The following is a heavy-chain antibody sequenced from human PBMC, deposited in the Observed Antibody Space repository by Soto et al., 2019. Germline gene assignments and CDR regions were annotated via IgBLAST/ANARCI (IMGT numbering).Heavy chain of an antibody. CDR2: ISGSGGST. D-gene: IGHD3-22*01. CDR1: GFTFSSYA. CDR3: AKDSSGSLLKILHPFDY. J-gene: IGHJ4*02. V-gene: IGHV3-23*01. Sequence: LRLSCAASGFTFSSYAMSWVRQAPGKGLEWVSAISGSGGSTYYADSVKGRFTISRGNSKNTLYLQMNSLRAEDTAVYYCAKDSSGSLLKILHPFDYWGQGTLVTVSS.